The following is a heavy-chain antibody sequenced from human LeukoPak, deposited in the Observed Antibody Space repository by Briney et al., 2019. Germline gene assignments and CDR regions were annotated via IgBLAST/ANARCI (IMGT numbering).Heavy chain of an antibody. CDR3: AKASSYDSSGYLDY. CDR2: ISWNSGSI. D-gene: IGHD3-22*01. J-gene: IGHJ4*02. V-gene: IGHV3-9*01. CDR1: GFTFDDYA. Sequence: PGGSLRLSCAASGFTFDDYAMHWVRQAPGKGLEWVSGISWNSGSIGYADFVKGRFTISRDNAKNSLYLQMNSLRAEDTALYYCAKASSYDSSGYLDYWGQGTLVTVSS.